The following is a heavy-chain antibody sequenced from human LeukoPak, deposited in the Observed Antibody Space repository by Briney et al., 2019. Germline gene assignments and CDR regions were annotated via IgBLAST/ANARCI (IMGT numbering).Heavy chain of an antibody. CDR2: IFYDGSKE. CDR3: ARDQALYFSYGDY. V-gene: IGHV3-33*01. D-gene: IGHD2/OR15-2a*01. J-gene: IGHJ4*02. CDR1: GFTISNYG. Sequence: QPGRSLRLSCAASGFTISNYGMHWVRQAPGKGLEWLAAIFYDGSKEHYADTGKGRFTISRDNSKNTLYLQVNSLTADDTAVYYCARDQALYFSYGDYWGQGTLVTVSS.